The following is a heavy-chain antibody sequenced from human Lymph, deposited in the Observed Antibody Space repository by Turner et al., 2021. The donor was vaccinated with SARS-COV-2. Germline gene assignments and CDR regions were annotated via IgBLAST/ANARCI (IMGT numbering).Heavy chain of an antibody. D-gene: IGHD6-19*01. Sequence: QVQLVEPGGGVVQPGRSLRIHCAASAFRFSSYGLHCVRQAPGKGLEWVAVISYDGTNTYYADSVKVRFTISRDNSKNTLYLQMSSLRPEDSALYYCARDVLKKEVAGTSDNWFDPWGQGTLVTVSS. V-gene: IGHV3-30-3*01. J-gene: IGHJ5*02. CDR1: AFRFSSYG. CDR2: ISYDGTNT. CDR3: ARDVLKKEVAGTSDNWFDP.